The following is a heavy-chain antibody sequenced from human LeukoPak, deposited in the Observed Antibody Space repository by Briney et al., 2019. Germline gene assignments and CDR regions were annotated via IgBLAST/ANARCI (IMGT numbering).Heavy chain of an antibody. V-gene: IGHV1-8*03. CDR2: MNPNSGNT. CDR1: GYTFTSYD. J-gene: IGHJ5*02. Sequence: GASVKVSCKASGYTFTSYDINWVRQATGQGLEWMGWMNPNSGNTGYAQKFQGRVTIARNTSISTAYMELSSLRSEDTAVYYCARGLGLGATPGYNWFDPLGPGNPGHRLL. D-gene: IGHD1-26*01. CDR3: ARGLGLGATPGYNWFDP.